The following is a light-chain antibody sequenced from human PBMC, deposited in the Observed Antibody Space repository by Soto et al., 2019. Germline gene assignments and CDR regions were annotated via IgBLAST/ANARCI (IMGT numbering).Light chain of an antibody. V-gene: IGKV1-5*03. CDR3: QQYGSSPWT. Sequence: DIQMTQSPSTLSASVGDRVTITCRASQSISNWLAWYQQKPGKAPKLLIYKASSLESGVPPRFSGSGSGTDFTLTISRLEPEDFAVYYCQQYGSSPWTFGQGTKVDIK. CDR1: QSISNW. J-gene: IGKJ1*01. CDR2: KAS.